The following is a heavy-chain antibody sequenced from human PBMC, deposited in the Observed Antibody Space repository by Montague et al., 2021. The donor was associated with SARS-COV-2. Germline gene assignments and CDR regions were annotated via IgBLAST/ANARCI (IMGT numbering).Heavy chain of an antibody. CDR2: IYYGGST. D-gene: IGHD5-24*01. V-gene: IGHV4-59*01. J-gene: IGHJ4*02. CDR3: ARVFPRWLQFDPYFDY. Sequence: SETLSLTCTVSGGSISSYYWSWIRQPPGKGLEWIGYIYYGGSTNYNPSRKGGVTISVDTSKNQFSLKLSSVTAADTAVYYCARVFPRWLQFDPYFDYWGQGTQVTVSS. CDR1: GGSISSYY.